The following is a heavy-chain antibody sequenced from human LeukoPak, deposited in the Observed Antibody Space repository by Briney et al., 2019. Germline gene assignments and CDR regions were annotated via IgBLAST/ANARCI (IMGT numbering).Heavy chain of an antibody. CDR2: LYHSGST. V-gene: IGHV4-30-2*01. J-gene: IGHJ4*02. CDR1: GGSISSGGYS. D-gene: IGHD3-3*01. CDR3: ARGSESGGSFDC. Sequence: PSETLSLTCTVSGGSISSGGYSWSWIRQPPGKGLEWIGYLYHSGSTSYNPSLKSRVTISVDTSKNQFSLKLSSVTAADTAVYYCARGSESGGSFDCWGQGTLVTVSS.